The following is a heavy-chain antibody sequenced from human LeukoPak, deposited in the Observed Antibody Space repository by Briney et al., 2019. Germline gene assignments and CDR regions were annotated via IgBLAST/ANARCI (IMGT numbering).Heavy chain of an antibody. CDR3: ATVSVRYSYGYRYYYGMDV. CDR2: FDPEDGET. J-gene: IGHJ6*02. V-gene: IGHV1-24*01. CDR1: GYTLTELS. D-gene: IGHD5-18*01. Sequence: ASVKVSCKVSGYTLTELSMHWVRQAPGKGLEWMGGFDPEDGETIYAQKFQGRVTMTEDTSTDTAYMDLSSLRSEDTAVYYCATVSVRYSYGYRYYYGMDVWGQGTTGTVSS.